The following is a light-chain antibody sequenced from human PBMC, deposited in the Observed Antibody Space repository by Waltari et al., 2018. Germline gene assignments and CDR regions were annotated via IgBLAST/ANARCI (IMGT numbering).Light chain of an antibody. V-gene: IGLV1-40*01. CDR1: SSNIGAGHE. Sequence: QSVLTQPPSVSGAPGQRVTISCTGSSSNIGAGHEVHWYQQLPGRAPRPLISNNTRRPSGVPDRISGSNSGTSASLVITGLQAEDEAEFYCQSYDDSLSGYVFGGGTKLTVL. CDR3: QSYDDSLSGYV. CDR2: NNT. J-gene: IGLJ3*02.